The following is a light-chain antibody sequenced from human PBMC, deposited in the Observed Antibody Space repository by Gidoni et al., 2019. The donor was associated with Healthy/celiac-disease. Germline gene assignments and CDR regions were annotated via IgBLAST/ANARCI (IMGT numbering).Light chain of an antibody. CDR1: SSDVGGYNY. Sequence: QSALTQPASVSGSPGPSITISCTGTSSDVGGYNYVSWYQQHPGKAPKLMIYEVSNRPSGVPDRFSGSKSGNTASLTISGLQAEDEADYYCSSYTSSSTSFFYVFGTGTKVTVL. CDR3: SSYTSSSTSFFYV. V-gene: IGLV2-14*01. J-gene: IGLJ1*01. CDR2: EVS.